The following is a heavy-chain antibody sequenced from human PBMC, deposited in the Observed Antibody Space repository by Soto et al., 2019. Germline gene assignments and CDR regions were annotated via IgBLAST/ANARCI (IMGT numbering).Heavy chain of an antibody. CDR2: ICYSGRT. Sequence: SLTRAGSGDSLRTRAFFRDWVRPHPGKGPEWIGNICYSGRTFYNPSLRSRLNISIDTSKNQFSLKLTSVTAADTTVYYCARDWASDTSGPSGRFDPWGQGTLVTVSS. V-gene: IGHV4-31*11. J-gene: IGHJ5*02. CDR1: GDSLRTRAFF. D-gene: IGHD3-22*01. CDR3: ARDWASDTSGPSGRFDP.